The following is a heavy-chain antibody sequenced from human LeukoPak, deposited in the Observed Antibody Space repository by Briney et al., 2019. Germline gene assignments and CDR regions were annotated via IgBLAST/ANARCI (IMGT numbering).Heavy chain of an antibody. D-gene: IGHD2-2*01. V-gene: IGHV3-66*02. CDR1: GFTFSSYW. CDR3: ASTIPWPERGFSSTSFNWFDP. CDR2: IYSGGST. J-gene: IGHJ5*02. Sequence: ETGGSLRLSCAASGFTFSSYWMSWVRQAPGKGLEWVSVIYSGGSTYYADSVKGRFTISRDNSKNTLYLQMNSLRAEDTAVYYCASTIPWPERGFSSTSFNWFDPWGQGTLVTVSS.